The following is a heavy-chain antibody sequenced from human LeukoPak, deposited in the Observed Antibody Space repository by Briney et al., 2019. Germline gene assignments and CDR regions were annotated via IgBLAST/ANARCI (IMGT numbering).Heavy chain of an antibody. CDR3: ARASPPGVPLYFDY. CDR2: IYRSGST. D-gene: IGHD2-8*01. J-gene: IGHJ4*02. Sequence: PSQTLSLTCAVSGGSISSGGYSWNWRRQPPGMGLEWIGYIYRSGSTYYNPSLKSRVTISVDRSTNQFSLKLSSVTAADTAVYYCARASPPGVPLYFDYWGQGTLVTVSS. CDR1: GGSISSGGYS. V-gene: IGHV4-30-2*01.